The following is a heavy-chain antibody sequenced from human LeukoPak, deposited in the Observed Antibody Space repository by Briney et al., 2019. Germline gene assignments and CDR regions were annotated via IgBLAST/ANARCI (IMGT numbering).Heavy chain of an antibody. CDR1: GGSISSYY. J-gene: IGHJ3*02. CDR2: IYYSGST. Sequence: SETLYLTCTVSGGSISSYYWSWIRQPPGTGLEWNGSIYYSGSTNYNPSLKSRVTISVDTSKNQFSLKLSSVTAADTAVYYFVQAEGRIRYCTNGVCYNDAFDIWGQGTMVTVSS. D-gene: IGHD2-8*01. CDR3: VQAEGRIRYCTNGVCYNDAFDI. V-gene: IGHV4-59*12.